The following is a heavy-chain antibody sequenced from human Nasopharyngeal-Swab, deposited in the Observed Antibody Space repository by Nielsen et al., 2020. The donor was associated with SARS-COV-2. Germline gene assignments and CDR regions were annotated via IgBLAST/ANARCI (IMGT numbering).Heavy chain of an antibody. CDR3: AKGGDFDS. CDR1: GFSVTNFG. V-gene: IGHV3-30*18. Sequence: GESLKISCVASGFSVTNFGIQWVRQTPGKGLEWLALMTPDGSQKFYADSIGGRFTTSRDNSKNSLYLQLNSLRPDDSAVYYCAKGGDFDSWGRGTLVTVSS. CDR2: MTPDGSQK. J-gene: IGHJ4*02. D-gene: IGHD3-10*01.